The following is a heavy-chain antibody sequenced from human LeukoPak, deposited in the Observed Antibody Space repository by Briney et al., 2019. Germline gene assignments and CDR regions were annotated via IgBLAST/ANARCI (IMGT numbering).Heavy chain of an antibody. CDR3: AGYSSSWYENY. CDR1: GGSISGHY. CDR2: IYYTGST. V-gene: IGHV4-59*11. Sequence: SETLSLTCTVSGGSISGHYWSWIRQPPGKGLEWIGYIYYTGSTYYNPSLQSRVTISVDTSKNQFSLKLNSVTAADTAVYYCAGYSSSWYENYWGQGTLVTVSS. D-gene: IGHD6-13*01. J-gene: IGHJ4*02.